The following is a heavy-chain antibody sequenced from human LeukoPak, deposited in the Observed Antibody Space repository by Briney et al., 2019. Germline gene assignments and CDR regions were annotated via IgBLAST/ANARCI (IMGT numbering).Heavy chain of an antibody. CDR3: AKGGRVPYY. V-gene: IGHV3-23*01. CDR2: ISGSGGST. Sequence: GGSLRLSCAASGFTVSSNYMSWVRQAPGKGLEWVSAISGSGGSTYYADSVKGRFTISRDNSKNTLYLQMNSLRAEDTAVYYCAKGGRVPYYWGQGTLVTVSS. D-gene: IGHD2-15*01. CDR1: GFTVSSNY. J-gene: IGHJ4*02.